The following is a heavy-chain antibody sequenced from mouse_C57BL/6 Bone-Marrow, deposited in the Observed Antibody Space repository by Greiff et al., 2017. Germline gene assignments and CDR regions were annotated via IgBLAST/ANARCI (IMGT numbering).Heavy chain of an antibody. CDR2: IDPTDSYT. D-gene: IGHD1-1*01. Sequence: QVQLQQSGAELVRPGTSVKLSCKASGYTFTNYWMHWVKQRNGQGLEWIGVIDPTDSYTNYNPKFKGKATLTVDTSSITAYMQLSSLTSEYSAVYSCAREGYYGSSWDYWGQGTTLTVSS. V-gene: IGHV1-59*01. CDR1: GYTFTNYW. J-gene: IGHJ2*01. CDR3: AREGYYGSSWDY.